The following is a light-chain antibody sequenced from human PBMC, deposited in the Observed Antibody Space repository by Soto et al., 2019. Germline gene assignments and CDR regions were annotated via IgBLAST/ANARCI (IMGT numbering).Light chain of an antibody. V-gene: IGKV1-5*01. CDR1: QSISSW. Sequence: DIQMTQSPSTLSASVGDRVTITCRASQSISSWLAWYQQKPGKAPKLLIYDASSLESGVTSRFSGSGSGTEFTLTISSLQPDDFATYYCQHPREWTFGQGTKVEIK. CDR3: QHPREWT. CDR2: DAS. J-gene: IGKJ1*01.